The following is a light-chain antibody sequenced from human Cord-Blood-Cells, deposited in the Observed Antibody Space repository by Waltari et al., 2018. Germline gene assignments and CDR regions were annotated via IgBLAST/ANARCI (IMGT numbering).Light chain of an antibody. CDR2: LGS. CDR3: MQALQTPLT. CDR1: QSLLHSNGYTY. V-gene: IGKV2-28*01. J-gene: IGKJ4*01. Sequence: MVMPNPPPPFPVPPGGPASSPCRSGQSLLHSNGYTYLDWYLQTPGQSPQLLIYLGSNRASGVPDRFSGSGSGTDFTLKISRVEAEDVGVYYCMQALQTPLTFGGGTKVEIK.